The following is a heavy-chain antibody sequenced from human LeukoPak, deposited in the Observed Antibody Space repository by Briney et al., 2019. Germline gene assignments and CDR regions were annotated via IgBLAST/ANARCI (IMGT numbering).Heavy chain of an antibody. V-gene: IGHV1-69*13. D-gene: IGHD4-11*01. CDR2: IIPIFGTA. J-gene: IGHJ6*02. Sequence: SVKVSCKASGGTFSRYAISWVRQAPGQGLEWMGGIIPIFGTAHYAQKFQGRVTITAHESTSTAYMELSSLRSEDTAVYYCARDSTAVDYYHGMDVWGQGATVTVS. CDR3: ARDSTAVDYYHGMDV. CDR1: GGTFSRYA.